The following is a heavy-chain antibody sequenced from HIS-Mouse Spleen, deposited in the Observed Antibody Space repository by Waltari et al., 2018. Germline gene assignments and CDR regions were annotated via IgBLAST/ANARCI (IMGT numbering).Heavy chain of an antibody. D-gene: IGHD6-13*01. Sequence: QLQLQESGPGLVKPSETLSLTCTVSGGSISSSRYYWGWIREPPGKGLEWIGSIYYSGSTSRTPAVKSRVTIPVDTSKTQFSLKLSSVTAADTAVYYCAREIPYSSSWYDWYFDLWGRGTLVTVSS. CDR1: GGSISSSRYY. V-gene: IGHV4-39*07. CDR3: AREIPYSSSWYDWYFDL. J-gene: IGHJ2*01. CDR2: IYYSGST.